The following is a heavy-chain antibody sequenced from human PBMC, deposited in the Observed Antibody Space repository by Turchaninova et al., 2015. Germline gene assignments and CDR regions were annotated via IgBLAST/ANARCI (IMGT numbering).Heavy chain of an antibody. D-gene: IGHD2-21*01. CDR3: VRGKYGGCDWAHDI. Sequence: LQLVQSGAEVKKPGASVKVSCKASGYTFIGYYIYWVRQAPGQGLEWMGRINTNSGVTNYAQELEDRVAMTRDTSISTAYMDLSGLRSEDTAVYYCVRGKYGGCDWAHDIWGQGTMVTVSS. J-gene: IGHJ3*02. CDR1: GYTFIGYY. CDR2: INTNSGVT. V-gene: IGHV1-2*06.